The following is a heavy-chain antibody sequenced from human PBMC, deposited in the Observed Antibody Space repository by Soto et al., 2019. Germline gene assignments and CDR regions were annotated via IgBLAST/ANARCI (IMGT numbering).Heavy chain of an antibody. CDR3: PRTPCSYGSFYYYYYGMDV. J-gene: IGHJ6*02. CDR2: IYYSGST. D-gene: IGHD5-18*01. Sequence: PSETLSLTCTVSGGSISSGGYYWSWIRQHPGKGLEWIGYIYYSGSTYYNPSLKSRVTISVDTSKNQFSLKLTFVTAADTAVYYCPRTPCSYGSFYYYYYGMDVWGQGTTVTVSS. V-gene: IGHV4-31*03. CDR1: GGSISSGGYY.